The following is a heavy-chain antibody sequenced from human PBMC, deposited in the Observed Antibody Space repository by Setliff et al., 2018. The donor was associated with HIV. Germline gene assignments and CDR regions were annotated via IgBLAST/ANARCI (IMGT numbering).Heavy chain of an antibody. Sequence: ASVKVSCKASGYTLNSHYIHWVRQAPGHRPEWVGWINPQSGGTNSAQKFQGRITMTSDTSVNTVFIELSRLKSDDTALYYCARDLRNSNTLFGVLNFVFDLWGQGTLVTVSS. CDR3: ARDLRNSNTLFGVLNFVFDL. V-gene: IGHV1-2*02. CDR1: GYTLNSHY. J-gene: IGHJ4*02. CDR2: INPQSGGT. D-gene: IGHD3-3*01.